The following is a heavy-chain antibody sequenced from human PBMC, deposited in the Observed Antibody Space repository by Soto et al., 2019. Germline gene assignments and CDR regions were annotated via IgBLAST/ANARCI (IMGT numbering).Heavy chain of an antibody. CDR2: IYHSGST. Sequence: SETLSLTCAVSGYSISSGYYWGWLRQPPGKGLEWIGSIYHSGSTYYNPSLKSRVTISVDTSKNQFSLKLSSVTAADTAVYYCARIEKEVGAPGVVYYYYGMDVWGQGTTVTVSS. J-gene: IGHJ6*02. CDR3: ARIEKEVGAPGVVYYYYGMDV. CDR1: GYSISSGYY. D-gene: IGHD1-26*01. V-gene: IGHV4-38-2*01.